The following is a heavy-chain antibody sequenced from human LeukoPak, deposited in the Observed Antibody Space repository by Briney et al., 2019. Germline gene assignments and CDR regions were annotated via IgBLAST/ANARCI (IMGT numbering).Heavy chain of an antibody. J-gene: IGHJ3*02. CDR2: INPNSGGT. Sequence: ASVKVSCKASGYTLTGYYMHWVRQAPGQGLEWMGWINPNSGGTNYAQKFQGRVTMTRDTSISTAYMELSRLRSDDTAVYYCARDRWWDLDAFDIWGQGTMVTVSS. CDR1: GYTLTGYY. CDR3: ARDRWWDLDAFDI. D-gene: IGHD2-15*01. V-gene: IGHV1-2*02.